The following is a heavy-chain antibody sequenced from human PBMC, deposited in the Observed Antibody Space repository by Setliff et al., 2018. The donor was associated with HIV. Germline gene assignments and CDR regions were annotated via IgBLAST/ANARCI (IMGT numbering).Heavy chain of an antibody. Sequence: ETLSLTCTVSGGSIYGSDYYWGWIRQPPGKGLESIGSIYYSGSTYYKPSLKSRVTISVDTSKNQFSLKLSSVTAADTAVYYCARQGQLGSEWGQGTLVTSPQ. V-gene: IGHV4-39*01. CDR2: IYYSGST. CDR3: ARQGQLGSE. J-gene: IGHJ4*02. D-gene: IGHD1-1*01. CDR1: GGSIYGSDYY.